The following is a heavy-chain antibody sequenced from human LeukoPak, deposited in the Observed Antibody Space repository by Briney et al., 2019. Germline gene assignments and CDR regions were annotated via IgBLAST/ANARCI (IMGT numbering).Heavy chain of an antibody. J-gene: IGHJ4*02. D-gene: IGHD3-10*01. CDR1: GFTFSSYA. CDR3: ARDYTMVRGVLDY. V-gene: IGHV3-48*03. Sequence: GGSLRLSCAASGFTFSSYAMSWVRQAPGKGLEWVSYISSSGSTIYYADSVKGRFTISRDNAKNSLYLQMNCLRAEDTAVYYCARDYTMVRGVLDYWGQGTLVTVSS. CDR2: ISSSGSTI.